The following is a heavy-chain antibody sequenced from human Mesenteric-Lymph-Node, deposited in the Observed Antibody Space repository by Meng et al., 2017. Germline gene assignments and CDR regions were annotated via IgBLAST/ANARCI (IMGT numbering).Heavy chain of an antibody. CDR1: GGSFSGYY. CDR2: INHSGST. CDR3: ARGGTYYYGSGSPFDY. D-gene: IGHD3-10*01. Sequence: GRLQEWGAGMLKPSETLSLTCAVYGGSFSGYYWSWIRQPPGKGLEWIGEINHSGSTNYNPSLKSRVTISVDTSKNQFSLKLSSVTAADTAVYYCARGGTYYYGSGSPFDYWGQGTLVTVSS. V-gene: IGHV4-34*01. J-gene: IGHJ4*02.